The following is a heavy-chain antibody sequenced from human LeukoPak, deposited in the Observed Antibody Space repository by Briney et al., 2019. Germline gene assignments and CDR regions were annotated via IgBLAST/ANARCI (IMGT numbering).Heavy chain of an antibody. J-gene: IGHJ6*03. Sequence: PGGSLRLSCAASGFTVQSNSVTWVRQAPGQGLECVSVTYGGGTTYYTDSVKGRFTISRDNSKNTLYLQMNSLRAEDTAVYYCAKGRGWEASYYYYYMDVWGKGTTVTISS. CDR1: GFTVQSNS. CDR3: AKGRGWEASYYYYYMDV. V-gene: IGHV3-53*05. D-gene: IGHD1-26*01. CDR2: TYGGGTT.